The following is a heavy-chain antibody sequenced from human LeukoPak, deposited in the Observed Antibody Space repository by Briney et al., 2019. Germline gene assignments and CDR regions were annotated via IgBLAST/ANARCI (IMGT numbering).Heavy chain of an antibody. J-gene: IGHJ5*02. CDR2: INAGNGNT. D-gene: IGHD6-13*01. Sequence: ASVKVSCKASGYTFTSYAMHWVRQAPGQRLEWMGWINAGNGNTKYSQKFQGRVTITRDTSASTAYMELSSLRSEDTAVYYCARDLGQQLVWFWFDPWGQGTLVTVSS. CDR3: ARDLGQQLVWFWFDP. V-gene: IGHV1-3*01. CDR1: GYTFTSYA.